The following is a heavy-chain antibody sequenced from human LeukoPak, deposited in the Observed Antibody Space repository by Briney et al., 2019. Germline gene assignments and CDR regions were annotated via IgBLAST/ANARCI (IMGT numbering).Heavy chain of an antibody. CDR3: VREGVDIVATTHDY. J-gene: IGHJ4*02. CDR1: GYTFTGYY. CDR2: INPNSGGT. V-gene: IGHV1-2*02. Sequence: ASVKVSCKASGYTFTGYYMHWVRQAPGQGLEWMGWINPNSGGTNYAQKFQGRVTMTRDTSLSTAYMYLCRARSDDTALCYRVREGVDIVATTHDYGGQGPLVTVPS. D-gene: IGHD5-12*01.